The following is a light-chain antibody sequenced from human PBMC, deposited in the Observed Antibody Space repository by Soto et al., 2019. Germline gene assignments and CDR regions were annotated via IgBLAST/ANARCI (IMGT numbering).Light chain of an antibody. Sequence: DIQMTQSPSSLSASFGDRVTITCRASQGISNYLAWYQQRPGKVPQLLIYAASTLLSGVPSRFSGSGSGTDFTLTINGLQPEDVANYYGQNDNSAPFTFGPGTKVDIK. CDR2: AAS. CDR1: QGISNY. CDR3: QNDNSAPFT. J-gene: IGKJ3*01. V-gene: IGKV1-27*01.